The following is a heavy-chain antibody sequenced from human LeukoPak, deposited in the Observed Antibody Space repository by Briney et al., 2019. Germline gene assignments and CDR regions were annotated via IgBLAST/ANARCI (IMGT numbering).Heavy chain of an antibody. CDR3: ARGPEYCSSTSCYSLFDY. CDR1: GGSISSYY. CDR2: IYYSGST. Sequence: KPSETLSLTCTVSGGSISSYYWSWIRQPPGKGLEWIGYIYYSGSTNYNPSLKSRVTISVDTSKNQFSLKLSSVTAADTAVYYCARGPEYCSSTSCYSLFDYWGQGTLVTVSS. V-gene: IGHV4-59*01. J-gene: IGHJ4*02. D-gene: IGHD2-2*01.